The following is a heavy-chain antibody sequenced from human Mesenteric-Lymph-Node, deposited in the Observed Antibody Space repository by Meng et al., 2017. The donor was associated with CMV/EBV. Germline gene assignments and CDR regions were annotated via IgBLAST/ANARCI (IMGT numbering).Heavy chain of an antibody. D-gene: IGHD3-10*01. Sequence: SETLSLTCAVYGGSFSNYLWSWIRQSPGKGLEWIGDINHTGEATYSPSLKSRVTLSVDTSKIQFSLNLNSVTAADTAVYYCARTHYGSGSSHFDPWGQGTPVTVSS. J-gene: IGHJ5*02. V-gene: IGHV4-34*01. CDR2: INHTGEA. CDR3: ARTHYGSGSSHFDP. CDR1: GGSFSNYL.